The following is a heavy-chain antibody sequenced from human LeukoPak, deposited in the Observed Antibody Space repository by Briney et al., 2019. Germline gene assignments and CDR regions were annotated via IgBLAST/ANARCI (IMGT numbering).Heavy chain of an antibody. CDR3: ARAGDGYNAGLDY. D-gene: IGHD5-24*01. CDR1: GGSISSNSYY. J-gene: IGHJ4*02. Sequence: SETLSLTCTVSGGSISSNSYYWGWIRQPPGKGLEWIGEINHSGSTYYNPSLKSRVTISVDRSKNQFSLKLSSVTAADTAVYYCARAGDGYNAGLDYWGQGTLVTVSS. V-gene: IGHV4-39*07. CDR2: INHSGST.